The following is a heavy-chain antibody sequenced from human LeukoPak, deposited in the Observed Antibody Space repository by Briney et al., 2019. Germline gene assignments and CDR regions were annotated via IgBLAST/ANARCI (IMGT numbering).Heavy chain of an antibody. D-gene: IGHD6-19*01. J-gene: IGHJ4*02. Sequence: TGGSLRLSCAAFGFTFSSYGMHWVRQAPGKGLEWVACIIYDGSNKYYADSVKGRFTISRDNSKNTLYLQMNSLRAEDTAVYYCAKPSIAVAGTIDYWGQGTLVTVSS. V-gene: IGHV3-30*02. CDR3: AKPSIAVAGTIDY. CDR2: IIYDGSNK. CDR1: GFTFSSYG.